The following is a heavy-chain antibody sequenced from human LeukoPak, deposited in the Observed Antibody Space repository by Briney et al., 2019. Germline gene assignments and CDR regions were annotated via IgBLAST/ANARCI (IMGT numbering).Heavy chain of an antibody. V-gene: IGHV3-21*01. Sequence: GGSLRLSCAASGFTFSSYSMNWVRQAPGKGLEWVSSISSSSSYIYYADSVKGRFTISRDNAKNSLYQQMNSLRAEDTAVYYCARVVGATYGMDVWGQGTTVTVSS. CDR3: ARVVGATYGMDV. CDR1: GFTFSSYS. D-gene: IGHD1-26*01. CDR2: ISSSSSYI. J-gene: IGHJ6*02.